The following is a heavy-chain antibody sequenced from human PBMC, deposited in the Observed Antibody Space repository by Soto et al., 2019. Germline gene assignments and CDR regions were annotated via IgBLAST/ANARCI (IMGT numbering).Heavy chain of an antibody. J-gene: IGHJ4*02. V-gene: IGHV4-59*01. CDR2: IYYSGST. Sequence: SETLSLTCTVSGGSINSYYWSWIRQRPGKGLEWIGYIYYSGSTNYNPSLKSRVTISVDTSKNQFSLKLSSVTAADTAVYYCARFDYYDSSGYLDFDPKWGQGTLVTVSS. CDR1: GGSINSYY. CDR3: ARFDYYDSSGYLDFDPK. D-gene: IGHD3-22*01.